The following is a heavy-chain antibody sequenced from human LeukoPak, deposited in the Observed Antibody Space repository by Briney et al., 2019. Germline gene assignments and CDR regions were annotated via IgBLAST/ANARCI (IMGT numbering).Heavy chain of an antibody. J-gene: IGHJ4*02. CDR3: ARVPSGWFFDY. CDR2: TYDMSKWYS. V-gene: IGHV6-1*01. D-gene: IGHD6-19*01. Sequence: SKGLERLGRTYDMSKWYSENAVSLKSRITITSDASRNQFSLQLNSVTPEDAAVYYCARVPSGWFFDYWGQGILVTVSP.